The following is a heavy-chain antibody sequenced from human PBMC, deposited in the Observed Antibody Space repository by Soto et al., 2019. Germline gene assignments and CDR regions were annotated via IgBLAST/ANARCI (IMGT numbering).Heavy chain of an antibody. D-gene: IGHD1-26*01. CDR3: ARDGGRHSGGIDY. J-gene: IGHJ4*02. V-gene: IGHV1-69*01. Sequence: QVQLVQSGAEVKKPGSSVKVSCKASGGTFSSYSINWVRQAPGQGLEWMGEIIPIFGTANYAQKTQDRVRITADESTSTAYMELSSLRSEDTAVYYCARDGGRHSGGIDYWGQGTLVTVSS. CDR2: IIPIFGTA. CDR1: GGTFSSYS.